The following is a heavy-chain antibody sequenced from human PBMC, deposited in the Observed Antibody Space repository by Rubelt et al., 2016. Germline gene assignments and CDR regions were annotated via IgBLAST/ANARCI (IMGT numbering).Heavy chain of an antibody. CDR3: ATEGSGWYPFEF. D-gene: IGHD6-19*01. CDR2: IVYSGNDQ. CDR1: GFIFTKTG. V-gene: IGHV3-21*06. J-gene: IGHJ4*02. Sequence: EVHLVESGGGLVKPGGSLRLSCAASGFIFTKTGMTWIRQAPGKGLEWVSTIVYSGNDQFYADSVKGRFTISRDNARNLVFLQMNSPRVDDTAVYYCATEGSGWYPFEFWGQGTLVTVSS.